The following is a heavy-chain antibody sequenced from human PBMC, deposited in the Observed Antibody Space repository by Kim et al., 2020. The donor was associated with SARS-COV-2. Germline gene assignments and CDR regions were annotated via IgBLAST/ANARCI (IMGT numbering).Heavy chain of an antibody. D-gene: IGHD3-16*01. V-gene: IGHV1-3*01. J-gene: IGHJ4*02. CDR1: GYTFTSYA. CDR2: INAGNGNT. Sequence: ASVKVSCKASGYTFTSYAMHWVRQAPGQRLEWMGWINAGNGNTKYSQKFQGRVTITRDTSASTAYMELSSLRSEDTAVYYCARAGYRMITFGGGSVLDYWGQGTLVTVSS. CDR3: ARAGYRMITFGGGSVLDY.